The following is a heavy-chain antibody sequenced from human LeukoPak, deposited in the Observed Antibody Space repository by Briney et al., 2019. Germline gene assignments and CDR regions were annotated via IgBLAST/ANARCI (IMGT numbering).Heavy chain of an antibody. CDR1: GYTFNTYG. J-gene: IGHJ5*02. Sequence: GASVKVSCKASGYTFNTYGINWVRQAPGQGLEWMGWISAYNGNTNYAQNFQGRVTLTTDTSTSTAYMELTSLRPDDTAVYYCARDGRQWVPLNWFNPWGQGTLVTVSS. CDR2: ISAYNGNT. D-gene: IGHD6-19*01. V-gene: IGHV1-18*04. CDR3: ARDGRQWVPLNWFNP.